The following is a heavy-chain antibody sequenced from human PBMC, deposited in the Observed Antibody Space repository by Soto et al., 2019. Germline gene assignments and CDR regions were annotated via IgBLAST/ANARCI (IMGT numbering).Heavy chain of an antibody. CDR3: ARGGVSTRTFDY. J-gene: IGHJ4*02. CDR2: IYPSDSDT. Sequence: AGESLKISCKGSGYNFAGYWIAWVRQMPGKGLELMGIIYPSDSDTRYRPSFQGQVTISADKSISSAYLQWSSLRASDTVMYYCARGGVSTRTFDYWAQGTPVTVSS. D-gene: IGHD3-3*01. CDR1: GYNFAGYW. V-gene: IGHV5-51*01.